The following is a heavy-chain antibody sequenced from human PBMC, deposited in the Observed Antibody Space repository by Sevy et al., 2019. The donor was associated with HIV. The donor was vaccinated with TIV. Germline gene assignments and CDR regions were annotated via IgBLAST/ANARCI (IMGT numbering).Heavy chain of an antibody. V-gene: IGHV3-7*01. Sequence: GGSLRLSCVASGFTFSSYWMTWVRQAPGKGLEWVANIKEDGTEIYYLDSLKGRFTISRDNAKNLLYLQMNSLRAEDTAVYYCARGGYYGYSGLDYWGQGTLVTVSS. D-gene: IGHD3-10*01. J-gene: IGHJ4*02. CDR2: IKEDGTEI. CDR3: ARGGYYGYSGLDY. CDR1: GFTFSSYW.